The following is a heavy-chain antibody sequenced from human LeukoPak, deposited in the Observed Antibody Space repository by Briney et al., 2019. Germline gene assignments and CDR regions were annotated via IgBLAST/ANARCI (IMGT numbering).Heavy chain of an antibody. V-gene: IGHV3-21*01. J-gene: IGHJ4*02. D-gene: IGHD3-10*01. CDR3: ARGRSSSGSMNEF. CDR2: ISSSSSYT. Sequence: PGGSLRLSCAASRFTFSSYSMNWVRQAPGKGLEWVSSISSSSSYTYCPDSVKGRFTISRDNAKNSLYLQMNSLRVEDTAVYYCARGRSSSGSMNEFWGQGTLVTVSS. CDR1: RFTFSSYS.